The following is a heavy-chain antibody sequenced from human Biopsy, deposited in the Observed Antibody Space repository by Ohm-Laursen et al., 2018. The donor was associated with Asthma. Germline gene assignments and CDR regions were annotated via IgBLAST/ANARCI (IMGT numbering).Heavy chain of an antibody. CDR3: ARQSGQDYGDSSGFDI. D-gene: IGHD3-22*01. V-gene: IGHV3-30*03. CDR1: GFVFSQCG. J-gene: IGHJ3*02. CDR2: VSSDGHNK. Sequence: SSLRLSCAASGFVFSQCGMHWVRQGPGKGLVWVALVSSDGHNKYYEDSVKGRFTISRDNSRKRLYLQINKLTVEDSAVYFCARQSGQDYGDSSGFDIWGQGTKVAVSS.